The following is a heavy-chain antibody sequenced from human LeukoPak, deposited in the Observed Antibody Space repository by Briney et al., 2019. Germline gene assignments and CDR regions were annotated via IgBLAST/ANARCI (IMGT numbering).Heavy chain of an antibody. CDR1: GFTFSSYA. Sequence: GGSLKLSCAASGFTFSSYAMSWVRQAPGKGLEWVSAISGSGGSTYYADSVKGRFTISRDNAKNSLYLQMNSLRAEDTAVYYCARDSIAAAGTVRERYYYYYYGMDVWGQGTTVTVSS. D-gene: IGHD6-13*01. V-gene: IGHV3-23*01. CDR3: ARDSIAAAGTVRERYYYYYYGMDV. J-gene: IGHJ6*02. CDR2: ISGSGGST.